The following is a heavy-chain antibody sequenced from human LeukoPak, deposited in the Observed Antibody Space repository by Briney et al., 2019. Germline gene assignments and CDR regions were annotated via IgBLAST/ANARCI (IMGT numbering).Heavy chain of an antibody. V-gene: IGHV4-4*07. CDR3: AGYSYGRFDY. D-gene: IGHD5-18*01. CDR1: GGSMTSYY. CDR2: IYSTGST. Sequence: SETLSLTSSVSGGSMTSYYWSWIRQPAGKGLEWIGRIYSTGSTKYNPSLKSRVTMSVDTTKNQFSLKLSSVTAADTAVYYCAGYSYGRFDYWGQGTLVTVSS. J-gene: IGHJ4*02.